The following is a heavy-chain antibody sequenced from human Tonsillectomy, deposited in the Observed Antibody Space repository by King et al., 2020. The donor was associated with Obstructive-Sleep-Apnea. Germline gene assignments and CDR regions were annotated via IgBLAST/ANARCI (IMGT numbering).Heavy chain of an antibody. V-gene: IGHV2-70*11. Sequence: TLKESGPALVKPTQTLTLTCTFSGFSLSASGMCVGLIRQPPGKALGWLACIDWGEEKKYRTSLKTRLPISKDTTKNQVVLTMTNMDPMDTATYNWARIASRNTGYDRDYFDFWGQGSLVTVSS. D-gene: IGHD5-12*01. CDR3: ARIASRNTGYDRDYFDF. J-gene: IGHJ4*02. CDR2: IDWGEEK. CDR1: GFSLSASGMC.